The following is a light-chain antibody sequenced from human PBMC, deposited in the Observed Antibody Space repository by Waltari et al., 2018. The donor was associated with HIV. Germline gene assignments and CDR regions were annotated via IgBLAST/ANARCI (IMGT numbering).Light chain of an antibody. CDR3: HQYGSFPLT. CDR1: QSVDRRL. V-gene: IGKV3-20*01. Sequence: EIVLTQSPGTLSLSPGDRATISCRASQSVDRRLLAWYQQKPGQPPRLLIYDASNRAPGIPDRFGGSGSGADFTLTISRLEPEDFALYYCHQYGSFPLTFGGGTKVEI. CDR2: DAS. J-gene: IGKJ4*01.